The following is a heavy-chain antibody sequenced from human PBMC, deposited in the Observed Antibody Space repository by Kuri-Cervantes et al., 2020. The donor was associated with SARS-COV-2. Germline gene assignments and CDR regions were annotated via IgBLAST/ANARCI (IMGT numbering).Heavy chain of an antibody. D-gene: IGHD2-15*01. J-gene: IGHJ4*02. CDR2: IRSKGNGETT. CDR3: TRGLSGGTYFDY. Sequence: GESLKISCAASGFTFSSYGMHWVRQAPGKGLQWVGLIRSKGNGETTDFAASVKGRFTISRDDSKTIAYLQMNSLQTGDTAVYFCTRGLSGGTYFDYWGQGTLVTVSS. V-gene: IGHV3-49*04. CDR1: GFTFSSYG.